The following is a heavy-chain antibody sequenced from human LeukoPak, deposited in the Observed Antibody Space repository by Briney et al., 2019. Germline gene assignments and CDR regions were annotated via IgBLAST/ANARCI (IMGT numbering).Heavy chain of an antibody. CDR3: ARGIDRGYSGSYYVEDY. J-gene: IGHJ4*02. D-gene: IGHD1-26*01. CDR1: GGSISSGSYY. V-gene: IGHV4-61*02. Sequence: SQTLSLTCTVSGGSISSGSYYWSWIRQPAGKGLEWIGRIYTSGSTNYNPSLKSRVTISVDTSKNQFSLKLSSVTAADTAVYYCARGIDRGYSGSYYVEDYWGQGTLVTVSS. CDR2: IYTSGST.